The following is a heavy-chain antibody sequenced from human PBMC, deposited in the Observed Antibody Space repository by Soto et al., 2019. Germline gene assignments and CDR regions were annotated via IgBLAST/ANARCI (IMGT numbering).Heavy chain of an antibody. V-gene: IGHV3-74*01. CDR2: IKGDGSSL. D-gene: IGHD1-1*01. Sequence: KGLVWVSRIKGDGSSLSYADSVKGRFTISRDNAKNTLYLQMNSLRAEDTAVYYCAKERNWNGGYFDYW. J-gene: IGHJ4*03. CDR3: AKERNWNGGYFDY.